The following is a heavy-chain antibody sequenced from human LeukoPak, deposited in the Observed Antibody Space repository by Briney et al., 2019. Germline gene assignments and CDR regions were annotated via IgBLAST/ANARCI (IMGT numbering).Heavy chain of an antibody. V-gene: IGHV3-30*18. D-gene: IGHD3-3*01. J-gene: IGHJ4*02. CDR2: ISYDGSNK. Sequence: HPGGSLRLSCAASGFTFSSYGMHWVRQAPGKGLEWVAVISYDGSNKYYADSVKGRFTISRDNSKNTLYLQMNSLRAEDTAVYYCAKSLYPGVGPMPYWGRGTLVTVSS. CDR1: GFTFSSYG. CDR3: AKSLYPGVGPMPY.